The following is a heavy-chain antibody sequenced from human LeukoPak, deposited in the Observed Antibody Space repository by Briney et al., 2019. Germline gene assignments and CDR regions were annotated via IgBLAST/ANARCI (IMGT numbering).Heavy chain of an antibody. Sequence: GGSLRLSCAASGFTFNTYTMNWIRQAPGKGLEWVSSITASSTAIYSADSVKGRFTISRDNAKNFLYLQMNSLRAEDTAVYYCARTYYDILTGYNPYFDYWGQGILVTVSS. CDR3: ARTYYDILTGYNPYFDY. D-gene: IGHD3-9*01. CDR2: ITASSTAI. V-gene: IGHV3-21*01. J-gene: IGHJ4*02. CDR1: GFTFNTYT.